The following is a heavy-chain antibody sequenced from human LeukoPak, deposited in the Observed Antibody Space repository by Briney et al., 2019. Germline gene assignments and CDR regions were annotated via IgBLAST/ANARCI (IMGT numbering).Heavy chain of an antibody. CDR1: GYTFTGYY. V-gene: IGHV1-2*02. J-gene: IGHJ6*03. D-gene: IGHD6-19*01. CDR3: ARDGWYISYMDV. CDR2: INPNNGGT. Sequence: ASVKVSCKASGYTFTGYYMHWVRQAPGQGLEWMGWINPNNGGTKYAQKFQGRVTMTRDTSISTAYMELTRLRSDDMVVYYCARDGWYISYMDVWGKGTTVTVSS.